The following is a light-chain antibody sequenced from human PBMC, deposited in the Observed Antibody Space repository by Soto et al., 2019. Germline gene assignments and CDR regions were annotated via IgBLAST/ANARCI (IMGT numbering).Light chain of an antibody. V-gene: IGKV3-15*01. CDR2: GAS. Sequence: ELLMTQSPATLSVSLGERATLSCRASQTIRSSLAWYQQKPGQAPRLLIYGASTRATDIPARFGGSGSGTEFNLTISSLQSEDSEIYYCQQYNNWPQTFGQVTKVDIK. J-gene: IGKJ1*01. CDR1: QTIRSS. CDR3: QQYNNWPQT.